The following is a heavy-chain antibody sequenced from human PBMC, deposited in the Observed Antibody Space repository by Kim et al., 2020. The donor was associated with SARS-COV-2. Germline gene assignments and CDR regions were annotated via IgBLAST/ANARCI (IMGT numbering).Heavy chain of an antibody. J-gene: IGHJ3*02. V-gene: IGHV5-51*01. Sequence: GESLKISCKGSGYSFTSYWIGWVRQMPGKGLEWMGIIYPGDSDTRYSPSFQGQVTISADKSISTAYLQWSSLKASDTAMYYCARRHKSWISRGTDAFDIWGQGTMVTVSS. CDR2: IYPGDSDT. CDR1: GYSFTSYW. D-gene: IGHD5-12*01. CDR3: ARRHKSWISRGTDAFDI.